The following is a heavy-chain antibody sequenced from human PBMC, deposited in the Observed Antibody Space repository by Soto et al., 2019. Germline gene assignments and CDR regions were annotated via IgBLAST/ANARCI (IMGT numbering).Heavy chain of an antibody. V-gene: IGHV3-66*01. J-gene: IGHJ6*03. CDR2: IQSGGST. Sequence: DVQLVESGGGLVQPGGSLTLSCAGSGFTVTSKYMSWVRQAPGKGLEWVSLIQSGGSTFYADSVKGRFSISRDNSKNTVYLQLNSLRAEDTAVYYCARDDVHFSGGMCYGVPMDVWGKGTPVTVSS. D-gene: IGHD2-15*01. CDR3: ARDDVHFSGGMCYGVPMDV. CDR1: GFTVTSKY.